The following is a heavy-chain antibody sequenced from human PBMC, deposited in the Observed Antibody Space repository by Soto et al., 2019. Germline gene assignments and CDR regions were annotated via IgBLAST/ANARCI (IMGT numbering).Heavy chain of an antibody. CDR2: INHSGST. CDR3: ARDKITGLFDY. J-gene: IGHJ4*02. D-gene: IGHD2-8*02. V-gene: IGHV4-34*01. Sequence: QVQLQQWGAGLLKPSETLSLTCAVYGGSFSGYYWTWIRQPPGTGLEWIGEINHSGSTNYNPSLKGRVTICVGTSKNQLSLERTFMTAADTAVYYCARDKITGLFDYWGQGTLVTVSS. CDR1: GGSFSGYY.